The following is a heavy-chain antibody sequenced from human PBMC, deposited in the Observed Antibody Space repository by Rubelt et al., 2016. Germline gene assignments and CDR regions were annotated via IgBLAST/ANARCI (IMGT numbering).Heavy chain of an antibody. D-gene: IGHD3-16*01. J-gene: IGHJ6*02. CDR3: AKDGANAMDV. CDR2: IAPQSET. Sequence: HLVQSAAAVKEPGASVKVSCKPSRYTFTGSYIHWMRQAPDTALECRAWIAPQSETNSPPNFKDRAILTRDTSSRTGFMERNNLMFDDTAVYYCAKDGANAMDVWGQGTTVIVSS. V-gene: IGHV1-2*02. CDR1: RYTFTGSY.